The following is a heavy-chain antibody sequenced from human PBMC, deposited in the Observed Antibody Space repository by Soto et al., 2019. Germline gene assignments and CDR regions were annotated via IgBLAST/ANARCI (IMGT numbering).Heavy chain of an antibody. J-gene: IGHJ3*02. Sequence: EVQLVESGGGLVQPGGSLRLSCAASGFTVSSNYMSWVRQAPGKGLEWVSVIYSGGSTYYADSVKGRFTISRHNSKNTLYLQMNSLRAEDTAVYYCARDMRTTVVPDAFDIWGQGTMVTVSS. CDR3: ARDMRTTVVPDAFDI. V-gene: IGHV3-53*04. CDR1: GFTVSSNY. D-gene: IGHD4-17*01. CDR2: IYSGGST.